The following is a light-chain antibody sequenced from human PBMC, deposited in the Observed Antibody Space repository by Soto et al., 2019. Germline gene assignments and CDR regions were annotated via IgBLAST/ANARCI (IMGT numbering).Light chain of an antibody. CDR1: QALSNY. V-gene: IGKV1-9*01. Sequence: DIQMTQSPSTLSASVGDTATITCRASQALSNYLAWYQQKPGKAPDLLIYSASTLQSGVPSRFSGSGSETEFSLTIRALQPEDFATYYCQQLSRYPLTFGGGTKVDIK. CDR2: SAS. J-gene: IGKJ4*01. CDR3: QQLSRYPLT.